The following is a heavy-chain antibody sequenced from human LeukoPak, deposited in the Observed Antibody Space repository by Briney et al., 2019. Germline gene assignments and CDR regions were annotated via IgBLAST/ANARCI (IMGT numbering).Heavy chain of an antibody. CDR2: IYSTGST. CDR3: ARDGPSSGTYSSSWYFDL. J-gene: IGHJ2*01. D-gene: IGHD1-26*01. Sequence: KPSETLSLTCTVSGGSISSYYWSWIRQPPGKGLEWIGRIYSTGSTNYNPSLKSRVTISVDTSENQFSLKLSSVTAADTALYYCARDGPSSGTYSSSWYFDLWGRGTLVTVSS. V-gene: IGHV4-4*08. CDR1: GGSISSYY.